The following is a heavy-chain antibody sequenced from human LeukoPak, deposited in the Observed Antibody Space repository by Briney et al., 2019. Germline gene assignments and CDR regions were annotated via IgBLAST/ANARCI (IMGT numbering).Heavy chain of an antibody. V-gene: IGHV1-46*01. Sequence: ASVKVSCKVSGYTLTELSMHWVRQAPGQGLEWMGIINPSGGSTSYAQKFQGRVTMTRDTSTSTVYMELSSLRSEDTAVYYCARDLRWIGGYSSSPLNYWGQGTLVTVSS. CDR2: INPSGGST. CDR3: ARDLRWIGGYSSSPLNY. CDR1: GYTLTELS. D-gene: IGHD6-13*01. J-gene: IGHJ4*02.